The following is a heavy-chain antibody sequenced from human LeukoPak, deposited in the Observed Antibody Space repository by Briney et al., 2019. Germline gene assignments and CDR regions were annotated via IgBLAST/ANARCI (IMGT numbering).Heavy chain of an antibody. D-gene: IGHD3-9*01. CDR2: INHSGST. J-gene: IGHJ4*02. V-gene: IGHV4-34*01. Sequence: SETLSLTCAVYGGSFSGYYWSWIRQPPGRGLEWIGEINHSGSTNYNPSLKSRVTISVDTSKNQFSLKLSSVTAADTAVYYCARVSYYDILIGYYNVIDYFDYWGQGTLVTVSS. CDR1: GGSFSGYY. CDR3: ARVSYYDILIGYYNVIDYFDY.